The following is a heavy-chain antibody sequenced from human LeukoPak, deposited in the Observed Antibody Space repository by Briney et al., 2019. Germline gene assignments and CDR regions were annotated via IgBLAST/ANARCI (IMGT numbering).Heavy chain of an antibody. CDR1: GGTLNSYA. D-gene: IGHD4-17*01. CDR3: ATHMTTVTTTGWD. J-gene: IGHJ4*02. CDR2: IIPILGMT. Sequence: SVKVSCKTSGGTLNSYAISWVRQAPGQGLEWMGRIIPILGMTNYAQKFQGRLTITADKATSTVYMDLSSLRSEDTAVYYCATHMTTVTTTGWDWGQGTPVTVSS. V-gene: IGHV1-69*04.